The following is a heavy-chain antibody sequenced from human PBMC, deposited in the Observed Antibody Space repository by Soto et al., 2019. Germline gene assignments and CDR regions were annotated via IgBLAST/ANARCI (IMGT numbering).Heavy chain of an antibody. D-gene: IGHD6-19*01. V-gene: IGHV3-30-3*01. CDR1: GFTFSSYA. CDR2: ISYDGSNK. CDR3: ARESEQWLNNRAEYFQH. J-gene: IGHJ1*01. Sequence: QVQLVESGGGVVQPGRSLRLSCAASGFTFSSYAMHWVRQAPGKGLEWVAVISYDGSNKYYADSVKGRFTISRDNSKNTLYVHMNSLRAEDTAVYYCARESEQWLNNRAEYFQHWGQGTLVTVSS.